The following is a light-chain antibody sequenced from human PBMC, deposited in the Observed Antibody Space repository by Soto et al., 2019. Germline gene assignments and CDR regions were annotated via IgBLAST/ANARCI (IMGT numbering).Light chain of an antibody. CDR3: CSYAGSSTPYV. CDR1: SSEVGSYNL. CDR2: EGS. Sequence: QSALTQPAPVSGSPGPSITISFTGTSSEVGSYNLVSWYQQHPGKAPKLMIYEGSKRPSGVSNRFSGSKSGNTASLTISGLQAEDEADYYCCSYAGSSTPYVFGTGTKVTVL. V-gene: IGLV2-23*01. J-gene: IGLJ1*01.